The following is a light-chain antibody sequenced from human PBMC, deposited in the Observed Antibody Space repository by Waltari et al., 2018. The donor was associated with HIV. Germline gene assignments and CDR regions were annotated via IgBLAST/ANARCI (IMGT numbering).Light chain of an antibody. CDR3: TSYTNNSTLV. CDR1: SSDVGRYNY. J-gene: IGLJ2*01. V-gene: IGLV2-14*01. CDR2: EVS. Sequence: QSALTQPAPVSGSPGQSSNNPCTGTSSDVGRYNYVSWYQQHPGKAPKLMIYEVSTRPSGVSNRFSGSQSGNTASLTISGLQAEDEADYYCTSYTNNSTLVFGGGTKLTVL.